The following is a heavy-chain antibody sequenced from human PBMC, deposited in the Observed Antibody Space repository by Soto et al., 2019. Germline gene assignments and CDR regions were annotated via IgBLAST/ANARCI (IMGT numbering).Heavy chain of an antibody. CDR2: IYDGGDT. J-gene: IGHJ4*02. V-gene: IGHV4-4*02. CDR3: AGAVGRRTVPDH. Sequence: QVHLQESGPGLVKPSGTLSLICVVSGDALKTDHWWTWVRQPPGKGLEWIGEIYDGGDTNYNPSLESRLTLSVDKSKRQLSLRMTSVTAADTATYYCAGAVGRRTVPDHWGQGTLVTVSS. D-gene: IGHD1-1*01. CDR1: GDALKTDHW.